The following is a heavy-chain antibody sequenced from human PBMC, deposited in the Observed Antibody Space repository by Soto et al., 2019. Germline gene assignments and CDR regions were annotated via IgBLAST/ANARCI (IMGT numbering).Heavy chain of an antibody. J-gene: IGHJ6*02. V-gene: IGHV1-2*04. CDR3: AREQQQYNNSFYHSSARER. CDR1: VRTIRRDA. CDR2: INPNGGGT. Sequence: ASLQVSCPASVRTIRRDAISGVRQAPGTGLEWVAWINPNGGGTTYAQKFRDWVTVTRDTSIGTAYLELTGLKSDDTAIYYCAREQQQYNNSFYHSSARERWSRGTTVTV. D-gene: IGHD3-10*01.